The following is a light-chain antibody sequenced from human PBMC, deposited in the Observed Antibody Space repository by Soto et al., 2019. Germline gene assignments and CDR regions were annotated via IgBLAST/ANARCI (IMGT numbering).Light chain of an antibody. CDR2: GDN. Sequence: QLVLTQPPSVSGVPGQRVTISCTGSSSNIGAGYDVHWYQQLPGTAPKLLIYGDNNRPSGVPDRFSGSKSGTSASLAITGLQAEDEADYYCQSYDSSLSVVVFGGGTKLTVL. J-gene: IGLJ2*01. V-gene: IGLV1-40*01. CDR1: SSNIGAGYD. CDR3: QSYDSSLSVVV.